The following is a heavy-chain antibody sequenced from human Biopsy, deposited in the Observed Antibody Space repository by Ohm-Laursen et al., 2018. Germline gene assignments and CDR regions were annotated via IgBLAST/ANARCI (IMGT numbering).Heavy chain of an antibody. Sequence: SGTLSLTCAVYNVSFSSFYWSWIRQPPGKGLEWIGEISHTGSTNYNPPLKSRVFMSVDTSRSQFSLKLSSATAADTAVYYCASAGYNPDWNFDLWGRGTRVTVSS. V-gene: IGHV4-34*01. CDR1: NVSFSSFY. D-gene: IGHD5-24*01. J-gene: IGHJ2*01. CDR3: ASAGYNPDWNFDL. CDR2: ISHTGST.